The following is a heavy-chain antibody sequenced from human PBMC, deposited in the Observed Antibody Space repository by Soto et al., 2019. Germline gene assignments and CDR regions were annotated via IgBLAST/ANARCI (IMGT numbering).Heavy chain of an antibody. V-gene: IGHV4-31*03. D-gene: IGHD3-10*01. J-gene: IGHJ5*02. Sequence: SETLSLTCTVSGGSISSGGYYWSWIRQHPGKGLEWIGYIYYSGSTYYNPSLKSRVTISVDTSKNQFSLKLSSVTAADTAVYYCAVGYGLGSYYNVKGYNWFDPWGQGTLVTVSS. CDR1: GGSISSGGYY. CDR3: AVGYGLGSYYNVKGYNWFDP. CDR2: IYYSGST.